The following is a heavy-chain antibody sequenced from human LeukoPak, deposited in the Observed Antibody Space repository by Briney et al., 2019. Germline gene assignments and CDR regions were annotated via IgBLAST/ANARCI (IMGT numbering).Heavy chain of an antibody. CDR2: ISAYNGNT. Sequence: GASVKVSFKASGYTFTSYGISWVRQAPEQGLEWMGWISAYNGNTNYAQKLQGRVTMTTDTSTSTAHMELRSLRSDDTAVYYCARVHTDVVVVVAATHYYYGMDVWGQGTTVTVSS. CDR3: ARVHTDVVVVVAATHYYYGMDV. CDR1: GYTFTSYG. J-gene: IGHJ6*02. V-gene: IGHV1-18*01. D-gene: IGHD2-15*01.